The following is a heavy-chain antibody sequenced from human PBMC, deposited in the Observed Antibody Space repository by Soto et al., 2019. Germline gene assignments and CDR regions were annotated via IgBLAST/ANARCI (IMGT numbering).Heavy chain of an antibody. Sequence: SETLSLTCTVSGGSISSYYWSWIRQPAGKGLEWIGRIYTSGSTNYNPSLKSRVTMSVDTSKNQFSLKLSSVTAADTAVYYCASTNYYDSSGYYYPVEYWGQGTLVTVSS. CDR1: GGSISSYY. CDR2: IYTSGST. J-gene: IGHJ4*02. D-gene: IGHD3-22*01. V-gene: IGHV4-4*07. CDR3: ASTNYYDSSGYYYPVEY.